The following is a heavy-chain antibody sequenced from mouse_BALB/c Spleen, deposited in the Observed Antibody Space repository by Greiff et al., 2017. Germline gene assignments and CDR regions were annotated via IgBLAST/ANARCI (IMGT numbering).Heavy chain of an antibody. V-gene: IGHV5-6-4*01. CDR1: GFTFSSYT. CDR3: TRDDATATEAY. J-gene: IGHJ3*01. D-gene: IGHD1-2*01. Sequence: EVKLVESGGGLVKPGGSLKLSCAASGFTFSSYTISWVRQTPEKRLEWVATISSGGSYTYYPDSVKGRFTISRDNAKNTLYLQMSSLKSEDTAMYYCTRDDATATEAYWGQGTLVTVSA. CDR2: ISSGGSYT.